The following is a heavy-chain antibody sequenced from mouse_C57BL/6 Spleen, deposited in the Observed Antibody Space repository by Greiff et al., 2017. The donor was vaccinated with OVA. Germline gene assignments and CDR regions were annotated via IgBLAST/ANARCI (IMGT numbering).Heavy chain of an antibody. CDR1: GYSFTGYY. J-gene: IGHJ2*01. CDR3: ARVCTAVASDY. D-gene: IGHD1-1*01. Sequence: VQLKESGPELVKPGASVKISCKASGYSFTGYYMNWVKQSPEQSLEWIGELNPSTSGTTYNQKFKAKATLTVDKSSSTAYMQLKNLTSEDSAVYYCARVCTAVASDYWGQGTTLTVSS. CDR2: LNPSTSGT. V-gene: IGHV1-42*01.